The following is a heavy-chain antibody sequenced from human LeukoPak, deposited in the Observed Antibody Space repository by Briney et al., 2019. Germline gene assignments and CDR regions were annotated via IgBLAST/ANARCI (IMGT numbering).Heavy chain of an antibody. Sequence: PSETLSLTCTVSGGSISSYYWSWIRQPPGKGLEWIGCIYYSGSTNYNPSLKSRVTISVDTSKNQFSLKLSSVTAADTAVYYCARDLDYGGNSGSVWFDPWGQGTLVTVSS. CDR3: ARDLDYGGNSGSVWFDP. CDR1: GGSISSYY. CDR2: IYYSGST. V-gene: IGHV4-59*01. J-gene: IGHJ5*02. D-gene: IGHD4-23*01.